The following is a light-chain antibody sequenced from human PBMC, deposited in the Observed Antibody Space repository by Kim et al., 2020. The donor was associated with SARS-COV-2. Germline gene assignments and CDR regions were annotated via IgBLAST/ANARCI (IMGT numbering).Light chain of an antibody. J-gene: IGKJ2*01. Sequence: SPGERATLSCRAGQSVSSRHLAWYQQKPGQAPRLLIYGASGRATGIPDRFSGSGSGTDFTLTISRLEPEDFAVYYCQHYGTSPPYTFGQGTKLEIK. CDR3: QHYGTSPPYT. CDR1: QSVSSRH. CDR2: GAS. V-gene: IGKV3-20*01.